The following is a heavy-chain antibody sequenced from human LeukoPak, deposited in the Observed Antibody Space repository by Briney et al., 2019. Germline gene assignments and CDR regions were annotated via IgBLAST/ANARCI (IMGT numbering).Heavy chain of an antibody. J-gene: IGHJ4*02. CDR1: GGSISSGSSY. CDR2: IYYSGTT. Sequence: SETLSLTCTVSGGSISSGSSYWGWIRQPPGTGLEWIGSIYYSGTTYYNPSLKSRVTISGDTSKNQFSLKFSSVTAADTAVYYCARYYDSSGYYDPYYLDYWGQGTLVTVSS. V-gene: IGHV4-39*07. D-gene: IGHD3-22*01. CDR3: ARYYDSSGYYDPYYLDY.